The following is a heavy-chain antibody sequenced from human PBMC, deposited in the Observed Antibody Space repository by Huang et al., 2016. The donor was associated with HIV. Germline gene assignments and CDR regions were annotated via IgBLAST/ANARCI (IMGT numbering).Heavy chain of an antibody. J-gene: IGHJ4*02. D-gene: IGHD6-13*01. CDR1: GGSFSDFF. CDR3: ARGRGSSWSLFDN. V-gene: IGHV4-34*01. Sequence: QVQLHQWGAGLLRPSETLSLTCAVYGGSFSDFFWSWIRQSPGKGLEWIGEINHRGQSNYNPSLKSRVTIAVDPYKKQFSLKLKSVTAADTSIYYCARGRGSSWSLFDNWGQGSLITVRS. CDR2: INHRGQS.